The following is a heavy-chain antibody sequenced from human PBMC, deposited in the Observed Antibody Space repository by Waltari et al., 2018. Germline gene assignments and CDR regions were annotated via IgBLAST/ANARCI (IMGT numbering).Heavy chain of an antibody. D-gene: IGHD3-3*01. V-gene: IGHV3-33*08. CDR2: IWYDGSSE. CDR3: ARDFHRGVVINDAFDI. Sequence: LQVVESGGGLIQPGASLRLSCAASGFTVSSTYMAWVRQAPGKGPEWVAVIWYDGSSEYYADSVKGRFTISRDNSKNRLYLQMNSLRAEDTAVYYCARDFHRGVVINDAFDIWGQGTMVTVSS. CDR1: GFTVSSTY. J-gene: IGHJ3*02.